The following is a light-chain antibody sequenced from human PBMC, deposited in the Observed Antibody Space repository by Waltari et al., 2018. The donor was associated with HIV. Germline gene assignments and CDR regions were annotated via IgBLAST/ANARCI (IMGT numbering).Light chain of an antibody. Sequence: DIQVTQSPSNLSASVGAKVTITCRASRDIGYWLAWYQPKPSQAPKLLIYTASTLHTGVPSRFSGSGSGTDFALTIASLQVDDFATYYCQQYKSYSFTFGPGTTVEMK. CDR1: RDIGYW. V-gene: IGKV1-5*03. CDR3: QQYKSYSFT. CDR2: TAS. J-gene: IGKJ3*01.